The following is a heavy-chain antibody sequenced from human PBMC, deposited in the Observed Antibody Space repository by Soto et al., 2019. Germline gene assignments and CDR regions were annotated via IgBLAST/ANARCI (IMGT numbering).Heavy chain of an antibody. CDR3: ARDLVKPYYYDSSGYSPTQDAFDI. V-gene: IGHV1-18*01. Sequence: ASVKVSCKASGYTFTSYGISWVRQAPEQGLEWMGWISAYNGNTNYAQKLQGRVTMTTDTSTSTAYMELRSLRSDDTAVYYCARDLVKPYYYDSSGYSPTQDAFDIWGQGTMVTVSS. J-gene: IGHJ3*02. D-gene: IGHD3-22*01. CDR1: GYTFTSYG. CDR2: ISAYNGNT.